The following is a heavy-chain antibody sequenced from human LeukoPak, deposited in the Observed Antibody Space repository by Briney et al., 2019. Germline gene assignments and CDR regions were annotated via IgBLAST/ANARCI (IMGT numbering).Heavy chain of an antibody. Sequence: PGGSLRLSCAASGFTFSSYAMSWVRQAPGKGLEWVSAISGSGGSTYYADSVKGRFTISRDNSKNTLYLQMNSLRAEDTAVYYCAKEAGRRVVPMYNWFDPWGQGTLVTVSS. CDR3: AKEAGRRVVPMYNWFDP. J-gene: IGHJ5*02. V-gene: IGHV3-23*01. CDR1: GFTFSSYA. D-gene: IGHD2-15*01. CDR2: ISGSGGST.